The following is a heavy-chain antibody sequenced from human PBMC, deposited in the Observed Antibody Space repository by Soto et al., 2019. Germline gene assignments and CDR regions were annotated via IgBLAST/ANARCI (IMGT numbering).Heavy chain of an antibody. Sequence: EVHLVESGGGLVQPGGSLRLSCVASGFTFSSNWMHWVRQVAGRGLVWVSRINEDGSEVNYEDSVEGRVTVSRDNTKNTLYLQMNGLRVDDTAVYYCARDGEGYWGQGTLVTVSS. V-gene: IGHV3-74*01. J-gene: IGHJ4*02. CDR2: INEDGSEV. D-gene: IGHD2-21*01. CDR1: GFTFSSNW. CDR3: ARDGEGY.